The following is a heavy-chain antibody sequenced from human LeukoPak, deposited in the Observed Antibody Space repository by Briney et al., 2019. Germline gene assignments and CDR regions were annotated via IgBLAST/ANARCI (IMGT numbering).Heavy chain of an antibody. CDR3: ARGGNIGYNYNAFDM. J-gene: IGHJ3*02. CDR1: GFAFSTFN. CDR2: ISSSGSNI. Sequence: GGSLRLSCAASGFAFSTFNMNWVRLAPGKGLEWVSFISSSGSNIYYADSVKGRFTISRDNAKNSLNLQMNSLRAEDTAVYYCARGGNIGYNYNAFDMWGQGTMVTVSA. D-gene: IGHD3-22*01. V-gene: IGHV3-48*04.